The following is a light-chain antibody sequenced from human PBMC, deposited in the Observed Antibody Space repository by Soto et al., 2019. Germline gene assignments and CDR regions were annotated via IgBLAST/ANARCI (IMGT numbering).Light chain of an antibody. V-gene: IGKV3-15*01. J-gene: IGKJ4*01. Sequence: EIVMTQSPPTLSVSPGETATLSCRASQRISSSLAWYQQKPGQAPRLLISGASTRAASVPARFSGSGSGTEFTLTISSLQSEDFAVYYCQQYNDWPQGLTFGGGTKVEIK. CDR1: QRISSS. CDR3: QQYNDWPQGLT. CDR2: GAS.